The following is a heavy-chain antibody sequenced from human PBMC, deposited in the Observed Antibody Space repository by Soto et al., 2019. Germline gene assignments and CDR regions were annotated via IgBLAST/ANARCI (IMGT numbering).Heavy chain of an antibody. D-gene: IGHD3-10*01. CDR2: IIPIFGTA. CDR3: ARNLEDSGSSHYSSEMYA. V-gene: IGHV1-69*13. J-gene: IGHJ6*02. CDR1: GGTFSSYA. Sequence: SVKVSCKASGGTFSSYAISWVRQAPGQGLEWMGGIIPIFGTANYAQKFQGRVTITADESTSTAYMELSSLRSEDTAVYYCARNLEDSGSSHYSSEMYALGLQATVTIS.